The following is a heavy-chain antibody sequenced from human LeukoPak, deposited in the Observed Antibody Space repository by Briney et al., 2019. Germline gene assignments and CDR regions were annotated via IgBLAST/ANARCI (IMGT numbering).Heavy chain of an antibody. CDR1: GGSFSGYY. Sequence: SETLSLTCAVYGGSFSGYYWSWIRQPPGKGLEWIGEINHSGSTNYNPSLKSRVTISVDTSKNQFSLKLSSVTAADTAVYYCARDRSYYGSGSYGPGSGYWGQGTLVTVSS. J-gene: IGHJ4*02. V-gene: IGHV4-34*01. D-gene: IGHD3-10*01. CDR2: INHSGST. CDR3: ARDRSYYGSGSYGPGSGY.